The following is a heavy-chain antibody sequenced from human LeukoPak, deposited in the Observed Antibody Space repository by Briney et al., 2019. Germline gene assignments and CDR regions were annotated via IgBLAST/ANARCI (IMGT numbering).Heavy chain of an antibody. D-gene: IGHD5-12*01. Sequence: PSETLSLTCTVSGYSISSGYYWGWIRQPPGKGLEWIGSIYHSGSTYYNPSLKSRVTISVDTSKNQFSLKLSSVTAADTAVYYCARAWPTRHGFDYWGQGTLVTVSS. CDR3: ARAWPTRHGFDY. V-gene: IGHV4-38-2*02. CDR1: GYSISSGYY. J-gene: IGHJ4*02. CDR2: IYHSGST.